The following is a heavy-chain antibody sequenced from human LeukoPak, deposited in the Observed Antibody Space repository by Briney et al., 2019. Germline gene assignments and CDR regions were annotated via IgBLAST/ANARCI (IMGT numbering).Heavy chain of an antibody. J-gene: IGHJ4*02. Sequence: GGSLRLSCAASGFTFSSYAMSWVRQAPGKGLEWVSAISGSGGSTYYANSVKGRFTISRDNSKNTLYLQMNSLRAEDTAVYYCAKGDGYSSSFADYWGQGTLVTVSS. CDR1: GFTFSSYA. D-gene: IGHD6-13*01. CDR3: AKGDGYSSSFADY. V-gene: IGHV3-23*01. CDR2: ISGSGGST.